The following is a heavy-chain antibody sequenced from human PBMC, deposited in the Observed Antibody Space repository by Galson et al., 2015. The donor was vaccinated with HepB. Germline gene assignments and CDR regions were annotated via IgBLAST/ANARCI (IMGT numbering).Heavy chain of an antibody. V-gene: IGHV3-53*01. J-gene: IGHJ4*02. CDR1: GFTVRGSY. D-gene: IGHD4-11*01. CDR2: FHSDGDS. Sequence: SLRLSCAASGFTVRGSYMSWVRQAPGKGLEWVSVFHSDGDSDYADSVKGRFTISRDNSKNTLYLQMNSLRAEDTAVYFCARDHFDYSNAIYYFDSWGQGTLVTVSS. CDR3: ARDHFDYSNAIYYFDS.